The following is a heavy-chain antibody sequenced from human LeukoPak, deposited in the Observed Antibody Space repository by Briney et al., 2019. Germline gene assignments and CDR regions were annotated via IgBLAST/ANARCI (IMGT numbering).Heavy chain of an antibody. D-gene: IGHD5-24*01. CDR2: INPNSGGT. J-gene: IGHJ4*02. Sequence: ASVKVSCKASGYTFTSYYMHWVRQAPGQGLEWMGWINPNSGGTNYAQKFQGRVTMTRDTSISTAYMELSRLRSDDTAVYYCARFEVEMETFDYWGQGTLVTVSS. CDR3: ARFEVEMETFDY. CDR1: GYTFTSYY. V-gene: IGHV1-2*02.